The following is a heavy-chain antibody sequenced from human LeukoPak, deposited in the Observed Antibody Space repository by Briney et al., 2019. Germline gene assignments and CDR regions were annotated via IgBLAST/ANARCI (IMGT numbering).Heavy chain of an antibody. CDR1: GYSFTSYG. CDR2: ISAYNSNT. Sequence: ASVKVSCKASGYSFTSYGISWVRQAPGQGLGWMGWISAYNSNTNYAQKLQGRVTMTTDTSTSTACMELNSLRSEDTAVYYCARDLFSSSLAPIDYWGQGTLVTVSS. CDR3: ARDLFSSSLAPIDY. V-gene: IGHV1-18*01. D-gene: IGHD6-13*01. J-gene: IGHJ4*02.